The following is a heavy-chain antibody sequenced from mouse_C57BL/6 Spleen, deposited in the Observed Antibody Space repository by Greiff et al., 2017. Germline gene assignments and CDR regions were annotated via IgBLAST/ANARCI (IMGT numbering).Heavy chain of an antibody. CDR1: GYTFTDHT. J-gene: IGHJ3*01. CDR2: IYPRDGST. Sequence: VKLVESDAELVKPGASVKISCKVSGYTFTDHTIHWMKQRPEQGLEWIGYIYPRDGSTKYNEKFKGKATLTADKSSSTAYMQLNSLTSEDSAVYFCAREEDYYDGSSYPAWFAYWGQGTLVTVSA. CDR3: AREEDYYDGSSYPAWFAY. D-gene: IGHD1-1*01. V-gene: IGHV1-78*01.